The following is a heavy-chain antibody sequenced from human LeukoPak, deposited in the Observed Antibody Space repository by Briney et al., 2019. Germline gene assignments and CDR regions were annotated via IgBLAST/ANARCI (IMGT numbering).Heavy chain of an antibody. CDR2: ISNSGSTI. CDR1: GFSFSDYY. V-gene: IGHV3-11*04. CDR3: ARFRSGWYMDY. J-gene: IGHJ4*02. D-gene: IGHD6-19*01. Sequence: NPGGSLRLSCAASGFSFSDYYMSWIRQAPGKGLEWVSYISNSGSTIYQADSVKGRFTISRDDSKNTLFLQMSSLRVEDTAVYYCARFRSGWYMDYWGQGTLVTVSS.